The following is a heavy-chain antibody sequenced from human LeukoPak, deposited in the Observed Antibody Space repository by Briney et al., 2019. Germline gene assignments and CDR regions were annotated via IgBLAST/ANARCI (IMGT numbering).Heavy chain of an antibody. D-gene: IGHD3-22*01. CDR1: GGSISSYY. CDR2: IYYSGST. J-gene: IGHJ4*02. V-gene: IGHV4-59*01. CDR3: ARVGWEYYYDSSALYYFGY. Sequence: SETLSLTCTVSGGSISSYYWSWIRQPPGKGLEWIGYIYYSGSTNYNPSLKSRVTISVDTSKNQFSLKLSSVTAADTAVYYCARVGWEYYYDSSALYYFGYWGQGTLVTVSS.